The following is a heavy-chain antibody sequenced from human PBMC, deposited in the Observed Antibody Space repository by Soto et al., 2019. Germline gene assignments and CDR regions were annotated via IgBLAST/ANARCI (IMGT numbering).Heavy chain of an antibody. CDR1: GFTFSSYA. Sequence: PGGSLRLSCAASGFTFSSYAVSWVRQAPGKGLEWVSGISGSGASTYYADSVKGRFTISRDNSKNTLYLQMNSLRAEDTAVYYCAIGGTKYSSSSLDYSCQRTLVPVTS. V-gene: IGHV3-23*01. CDR2: ISGSGAST. D-gene: IGHD6-6*01. J-gene: IGHJ4*02. CDR3: AIGGTKYSSSSLDY.